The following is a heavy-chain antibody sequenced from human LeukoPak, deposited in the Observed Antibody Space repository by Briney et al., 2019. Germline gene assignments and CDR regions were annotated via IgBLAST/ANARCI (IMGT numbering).Heavy chain of an antibody. CDR3: AQDGACSGVSCYQPYYYHYGMDS. J-gene: IGHJ6*02. D-gene: IGHD2-15*01. CDR2: ISSDGSSK. CDR1: GFNFRSYG. Sequence: GRSLRLSCAASGFNFRSYGMHWVRQAPGRGLEWVTRISSDGSSKDYLDSVKGRFTSSRDNFKNTLYLQMNSLRAEDTAVYYCAQDGACSGVSCYQPYYYHYGMDSWGQGTAVTVSS. V-gene: IGHV3-30*18.